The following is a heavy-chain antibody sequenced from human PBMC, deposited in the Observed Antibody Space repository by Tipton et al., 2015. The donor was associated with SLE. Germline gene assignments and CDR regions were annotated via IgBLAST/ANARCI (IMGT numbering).Heavy chain of an antibody. D-gene: IGHD3-10*01. CDR3: ARDASAEPYDF. CDR2: INGDGTMT. CDR1: GFTFSVYW. V-gene: IGHV3-74*01. J-gene: IGHJ4*02. Sequence: GSLRLSCAASGFTFSVYWMHWVRQAPGKGLVWVSRINGDGTMTNYADSVKGRFTISRDNAKNTLYLQMNSLRAEDTAVYYCARDASAEPYDFWGQGTLVTVSS.